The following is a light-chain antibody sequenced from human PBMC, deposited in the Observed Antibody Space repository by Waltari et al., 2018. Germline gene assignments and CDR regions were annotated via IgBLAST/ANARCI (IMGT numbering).Light chain of an antibody. CDR2: QIS. Sequence: DIVMTQTPLSSLVTLGQPASISCRSSQSLVHSDGKTYLSWLQQRPGQPPRLLIYQISKRFCGDPDRFSGSGAGTDFTLKISRVEAEDVAIYYCLQTSQFTWTFGQGTKVEIE. J-gene: IGKJ1*01. CDR1: QSLVHSDGKTY. V-gene: IGKV2-24*01. CDR3: LQTSQFTWT.